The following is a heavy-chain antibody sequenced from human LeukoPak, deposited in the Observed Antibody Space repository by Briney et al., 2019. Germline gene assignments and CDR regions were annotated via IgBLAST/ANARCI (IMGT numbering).Heavy chain of an antibody. J-gene: IGHJ4*02. V-gene: IGHV3-48*01. D-gene: IGHD6-13*01. CDR2: ITLSSSTT. CDR1: GFNFNNYN. Sequence: GGSLRLSCAASGFNFNNYNMNWVRQAPGKGLEWVSYITLSSSTTYYADSVKGRFTISRDNAKNSLYLHMNSLRAEDTAMYYCAREPPYSNTWTDFDYWGQGTLVSVSS. CDR3: AREPPYSNTWTDFDY.